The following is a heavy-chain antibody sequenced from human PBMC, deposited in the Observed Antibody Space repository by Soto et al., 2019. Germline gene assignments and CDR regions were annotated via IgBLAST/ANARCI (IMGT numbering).Heavy chain of an antibody. CDR1: GYTFTSYG. CDR3: ARVAPAGIFGVVHTTAYNWFDP. CDR2: ISAYNGNT. V-gene: IGHV1-18*01. J-gene: IGHJ5*02. D-gene: IGHD3-3*01. Sequence: GASVKVSCKASGYTFTSYGISWVRQAPGQGLEWMGWISAYNGNTNYAQKLQGRVTMTTDTSTSTAYMELRSLRSDDTAVYYCARVAPAGIFGVVHTTAYNWFDPWGQGTLVTVSS.